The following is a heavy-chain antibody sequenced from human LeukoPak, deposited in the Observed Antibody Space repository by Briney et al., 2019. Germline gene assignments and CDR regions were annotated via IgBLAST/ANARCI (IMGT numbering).Heavy chain of an antibody. D-gene: IGHD6-19*01. Sequence: SDPLSLPCCLWGGPFRGCYWRGLRQPPPRGLEWIGEINHSGSTNYNPSLKSRVTISVDTSKNQFSLKLSSVTAADTAVYYCARGFRRLESWGQGTLVTVSS. J-gene: IGHJ4*02. V-gene: IGHV4-34*01. CDR2: INHSGST. CDR1: GGPFRGCY. CDR3: ARGFRRLES.